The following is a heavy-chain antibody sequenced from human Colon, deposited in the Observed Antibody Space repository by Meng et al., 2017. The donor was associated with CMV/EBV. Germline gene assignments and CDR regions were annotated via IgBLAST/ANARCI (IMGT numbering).Heavy chain of an antibody. V-gene: IGHV4-39*01. CDR1: GGSISSINYY. D-gene: IGHD3-10*01. CDR3: ASPYYGSGSYIDF. J-gene: IGHJ4*02. Sequence: SETLSLTCTVSGGSISSINYYWGWSRQPPGKGLEWIGYIYYSGGTYYNPSLKSRVTISVDTSKNQFSLKLNSVTAADTAVYYCASPYYGSGSYIDFWGQGTLVTVSS. CDR2: IYYSGGT.